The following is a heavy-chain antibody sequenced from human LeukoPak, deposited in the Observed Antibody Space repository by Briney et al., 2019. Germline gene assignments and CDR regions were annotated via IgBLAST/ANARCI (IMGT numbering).Heavy chain of an antibody. CDR1: GFTSITYT. Sequence: PGGSLRLSCAASGFTSITYTMNWVRQAPGKGLEWVSSISGTSSYIYYADSVKGRFRISRDNSNNILYLQMNSLRTEDTAVYYCAKDRCSNGIGCYYYYMEVWGKGTTVTISS. D-gene: IGHD2-8*01. CDR3: AKDRCSNGIGCYYYYMEV. CDR2: ISGTSSYI. J-gene: IGHJ6*03. V-gene: IGHV3-21*01.